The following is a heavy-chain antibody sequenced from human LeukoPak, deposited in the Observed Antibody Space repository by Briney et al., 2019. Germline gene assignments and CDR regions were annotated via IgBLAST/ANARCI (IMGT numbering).Heavy chain of an antibody. CDR1: GYTFTGYY. CDR2: INPNSGGT. J-gene: IGHJ5*02. V-gene: IGHV1-2*02. D-gene: IGHD3-10*01. CDR3: ARGPYGSGSYYNVGLDP. Sequence: GASVKVSCKASGYTFTGYYMHWVRQAPGQGLEWMGWINPNSGGTNYAQKFQGRVTMTRDTSISTAYMELSRLRSDDTAVYYCARGPYGSGSYYNVGLDPWGQGTLVTVSS.